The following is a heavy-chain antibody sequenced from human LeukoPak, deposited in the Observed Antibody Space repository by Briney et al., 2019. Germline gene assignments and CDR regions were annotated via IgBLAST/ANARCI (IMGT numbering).Heavy chain of an antibody. CDR1: GFTFSSYW. CDR3: AREGDTANFDY. V-gene: IGHV3-74*01. Sequence: QAGGSLRLSCAASGFTFSSYWMHWVRQAPGKGLVWVSRINSDGSSTSCADSVKGRFTISRDNAKNTLYLQMNSLRAEDTAVYYCAREGDTANFDYWGQGTLVTVSS. D-gene: IGHD5-18*01. CDR2: INSDGSST. J-gene: IGHJ4*02.